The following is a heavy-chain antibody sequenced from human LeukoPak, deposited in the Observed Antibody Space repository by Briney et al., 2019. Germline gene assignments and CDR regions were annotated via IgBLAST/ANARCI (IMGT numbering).Heavy chain of an antibody. V-gene: IGHV3-66*02. Sequence: GGSLRHSRAASGFTVSSNYMSWVRPPPGKGLEWVSVIYSGGSTYYAHSVKGRFTISRDNSKNTLYLQMNSLRAEDTAVYYCARVRTGYDSSGYPIDYWGQGTLVTVSS. CDR2: IYSGGST. J-gene: IGHJ4*02. CDR3: ARVRTGYDSSGYPIDY. CDR1: GFTVSSNY. D-gene: IGHD3-22*01.